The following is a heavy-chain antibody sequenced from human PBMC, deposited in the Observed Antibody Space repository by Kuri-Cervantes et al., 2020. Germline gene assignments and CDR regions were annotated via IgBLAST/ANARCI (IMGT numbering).Heavy chain of an antibody. J-gene: IGHJ4*02. CDR3: ARRVAGPSADY. CDR2: IYSSGST. CDR1: GGSISSSDYY. Sequence: SETLSLTCTVSGGSISSSDYYWGWIRQPPGKGLEWIGNIYSSGSTYYNPSLESRVTISVDTSKNQFSLRLRSVTAADTAVYYCARRVAGPSADYWGQGTLVTVSS. V-gene: IGHV4-39*01. D-gene: IGHD6-19*01.